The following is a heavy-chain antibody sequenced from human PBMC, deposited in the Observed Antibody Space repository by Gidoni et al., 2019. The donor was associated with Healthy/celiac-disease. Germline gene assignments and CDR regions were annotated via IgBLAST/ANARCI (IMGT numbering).Heavy chain of an antibody. D-gene: IGHD5-12*01. CDR2: ISSSSSYI. CDR1: GFHFSSHS. CDR3: ARVWRDGYDY. Sequence: EVQLVESGGGMVKPGGSLRLSCAASGFHFSSHSMNWVRQAPGKGLEWVSSISSSSSYIYYADSVKGRFTISRDNAKNSLYLQMNSLRAEDTAVYYCARVWRDGYDYWGQGTLVTVSS. V-gene: IGHV3-21*01. J-gene: IGHJ4*02.